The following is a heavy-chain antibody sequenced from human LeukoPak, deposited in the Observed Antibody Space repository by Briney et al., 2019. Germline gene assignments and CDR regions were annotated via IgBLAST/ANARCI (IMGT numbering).Heavy chain of an antibody. CDR1: GFTVSSNY. D-gene: IGHD2-8*01. J-gene: IGHJ3*02. Sequence: GGSLRLSCAASGFTVSSNYMSWVRQAPGKGLEWVSVIYSGGSTYYADSVKGRFTISRDNSKNTLYLQMNSLRAEDTAVYYCARDAQATYDNAFDIWGQGTMVTVSS. V-gene: IGHV3-66*01. CDR3: ARDAQATYDNAFDI. CDR2: IYSGGST.